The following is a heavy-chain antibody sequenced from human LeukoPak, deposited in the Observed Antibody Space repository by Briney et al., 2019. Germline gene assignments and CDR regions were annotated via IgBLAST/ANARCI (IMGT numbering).Heavy chain of an antibody. CDR1: GFTFDDYG. Sequence: GSLRLSCAASGFTFDDYGMSWVRQAPGKGLEWVSGINWNGGSTGYADSVKGRFTISRDNAKNSLYLQMNSLRAEDTALYYCARGIAAAATDAFDIWGQGTMVTVSS. V-gene: IGHV3-20*04. D-gene: IGHD6-13*01. CDR3: ARGIAAAATDAFDI. CDR2: INWNGGST. J-gene: IGHJ3*02.